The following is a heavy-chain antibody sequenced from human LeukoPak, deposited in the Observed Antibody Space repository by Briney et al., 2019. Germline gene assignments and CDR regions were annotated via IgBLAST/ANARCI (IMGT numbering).Heavy chain of an antibody. D-gene: IGHD1-14*01. CDR1: GYTFTSYD. V-gene: IGHV1-8*01. CDR2: MNPNSGNT. J-gene: IGHJ6*02. CDR3: ARVPSYNGAEGFYFYGLDV. Sequence: ASVKISCKASGYTFTSYDINWVRQATGQGLEWMGWMNPNSGNTSYAQKLQGRVTMTSATSISTAYMELRSLACEDTAVYYCARVPSYNGAEGFYFYGLDVWGHGTTVTVSS.